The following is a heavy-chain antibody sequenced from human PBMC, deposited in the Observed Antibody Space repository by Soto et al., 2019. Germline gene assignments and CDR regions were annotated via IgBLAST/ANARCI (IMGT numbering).Heavy chain of an antibody. V-gene: IGHV1-69*12. CDR1: GGTFSSYA. CDR2: IIPIFGTA. D-gene: IGHD5-18*01. Sequence: QVQLVQSGAEVKKPGSSVKVSCKASGGTFSSYAISWVRQAPGQGLEWMGGIIPIFGTANYAQKFQGRVTITADESTSTAYMELSSLRSDDTAVYYCGREGRVSYGPRRSFDYWGQGTLVTVSS. J-gene: IGHJ4*02. CDR3: GREGRVSYGPRRSFDY.